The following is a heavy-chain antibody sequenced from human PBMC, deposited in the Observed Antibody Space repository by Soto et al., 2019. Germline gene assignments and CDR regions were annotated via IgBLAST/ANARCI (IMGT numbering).Heavy chain of an antibody. CDR2: ISSSSSTI. CDR3: ASARATPYWYFDL. V-gene: IGHV3-48*02. CDR1: GFTFRSYS. J-gene: IGHJ2*01. Sequence: GGSLILSYAASGFTFRSYSMNWVRQAPGKGLEWVSYISSSSSTIYYADSVKGRFTISRDNAKNSLYLQMNSLRDEDTAVYYCASARATPYWYFDLWGRGTLVTVSS. D-gene: IGHD1-26*01.